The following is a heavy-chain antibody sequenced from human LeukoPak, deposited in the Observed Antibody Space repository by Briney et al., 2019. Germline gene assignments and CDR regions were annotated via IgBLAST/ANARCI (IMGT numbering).Heavy chain of an antibody. CDR2: TRFDGSNQ. V-gene: IGHV3-30*02. J-gene: IGHJ4*02. Sequence: PGGSLILSCSASGFTFRTYGMHWVRQAPGKGLEWVAFTRFDGSNQYYADSVKGRFTISRDNSNNTLSLQMNTLRGDDTAVYFCPKGYGESHFDSWGQGTLVTVSS. CDR1: GFTFRTYG. CDR3: PKGYGESHFDS. D-gene: IGHD5-18*01.